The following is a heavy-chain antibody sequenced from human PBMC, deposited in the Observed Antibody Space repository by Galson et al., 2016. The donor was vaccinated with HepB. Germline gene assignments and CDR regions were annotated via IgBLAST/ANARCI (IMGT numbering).Heavy chain of an antibody. CDR1: GFIFSTYG. Sequence: SLRLSCAASGFIFSTYGMNWVRQAPGNGLEWVSSISGTSSYMYYADSVKGRFTISRDNAKNSLYLQMNSLTVEDTAVYYCVRGTSLASTVYWGRGTWSPSPQ. J-gene: IGHJ4*02. D-gene: IGHD1-1*01. V-gene: IGHV3-21*01. CDR3: VRGTSLASTVY. CDR2: ISGTSSYM.